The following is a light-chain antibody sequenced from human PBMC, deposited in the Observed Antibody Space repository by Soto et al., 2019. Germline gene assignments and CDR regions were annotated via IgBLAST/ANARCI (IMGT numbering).Light chain of an antibody. V-gene: IGKV1-39*01. CDR2: AAS. J-gene: IGKJ2*01. CDR3: QQSDHSPIYT. Sequence: DIQMTQSPSSLSASVGDRVTITCRASQSIGTSLNWYQQKPGEAPKLLIYAASSLQSGVPSRFSGSGSGTDVTLTISSLQPEDFATYYCQQSDHSPIYTFGQGTDLEIK. CDR1: QSIGTS.